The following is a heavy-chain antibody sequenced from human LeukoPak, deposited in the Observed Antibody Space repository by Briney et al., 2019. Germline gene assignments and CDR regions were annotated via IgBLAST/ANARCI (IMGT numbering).Heavy chain of an antibody. D-gene: IGHD1-26*01. CDR3: AREGGSYYPHYYFHY. CDR1: GGSISSYY. V-gene: IGHV4-59*01. J-gene: IGHJ4*02. Sequence: SETLSLTCTVSGGSISSYYWSWIRQPPGKGLEWIGYIYYSGSTNYNPSLKSRVTMSVDTSKNQFSLKLSSVTAADTAVYYCAREGGSYYPHYYFHYWGQGTLVTVSS. CDR2: IYYSGST.